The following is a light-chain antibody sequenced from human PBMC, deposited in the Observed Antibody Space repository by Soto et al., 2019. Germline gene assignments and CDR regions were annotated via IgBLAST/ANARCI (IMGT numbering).Light chain of an antibody. CDR3: QQYDDLPPFT. Sequence: DIQMTQSPSSLSASVGDRVTITCQASQDINDCLNWYQQKPGKAPRLLISDASNLETGVPSRFSGSGYGTLFTLTISSLQPEDFATYFCQQYDDLPPFTFGPGTNVDI. CDR2: DAS. J-gene: IGKJ3*01. V-gene: IGKV1-33*01. CDR1: QDINDC.